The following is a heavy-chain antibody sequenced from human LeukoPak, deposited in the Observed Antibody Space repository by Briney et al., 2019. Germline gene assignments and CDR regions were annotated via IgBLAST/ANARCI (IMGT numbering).Heavy chain of an antibody. Sequence: PGGSLRLSCAASGFTVSSNYMSWVRQAPGKGLEWVSVIYSGGSTYYADSVKGRFTISRDNSKNTLYLQMNSLRAEDTAVYYCARGQQLAGYFYYYGMDVWGQGTTVTVSS. CDR1: GFTVSSNY. D-gene: IGHD6-13*01. CDR3: ARGQQLAGYFYYYGMDV. V-gene: IGHV3-53*01. CDR2: IYSGGST. J-gene: IGHJ6*02.